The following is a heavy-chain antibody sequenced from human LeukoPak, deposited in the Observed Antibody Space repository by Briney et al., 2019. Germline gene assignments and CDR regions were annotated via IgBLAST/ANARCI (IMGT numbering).Heavy chain of an antibody. V-gene: IGHV4-39*07. CDR3: ARVGATTYHYDY. Sequence: SETRSLTCTVSGGSISSSSYYWGWIRQPPGKGLEWIGSIYYSGSTYYNPSLKSRVTISVDTSKNQFSLKLSSVTAADTAVYYCARVGATTYHYDYWGQGTLVTVSS. CDR1: GGSISSSSYY. D-gene: IGHD1-26*01. J-gene: IGHJ4*02. CDR2: IYYSGST.